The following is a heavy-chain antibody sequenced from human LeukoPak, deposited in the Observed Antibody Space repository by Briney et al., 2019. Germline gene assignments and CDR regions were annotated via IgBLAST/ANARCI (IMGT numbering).Heavy chain of an antibody. J-gene: IGHJ4*02. CDR2: LYSGGST. CDR1: GFTFSNAW. Sequence: GGSLRLSCAASGFTFSNAWMSWVRQAPGKGLEWVSILYSGGSTYYADSVKGRFTISRDNSKNMLYLQMNSLRAEDTAVYYCARDGSYLDYWGQGTLVTVPS. CDR3: ARDGSYLDY. V-gene: IGHV3-53*01.